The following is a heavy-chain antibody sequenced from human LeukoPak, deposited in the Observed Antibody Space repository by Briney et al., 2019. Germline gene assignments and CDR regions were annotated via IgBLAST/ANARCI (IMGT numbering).Heavy chain of an antibody. V-gene: IGHV1-69*01. Sequence: WASVKVSCKASGGTFSSYAISWVRQAPGQGLEWMGGIIPIFGTANYAQKFQGRVTITADESTSTAYMELSSLRSEDTAVYYCARGGTYSSSWYWFDPWGQGTLVTVSS. CDR1: GGTFSSYA. CDR2: IIPIFGTA. J-gene: IGHJ5*02. CDR3: ARGGTYSSSWYWFDP. D-gene: IGHD6-13*01.